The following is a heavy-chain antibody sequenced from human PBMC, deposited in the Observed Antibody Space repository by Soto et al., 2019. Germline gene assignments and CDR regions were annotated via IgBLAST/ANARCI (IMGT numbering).Heavy chain of an antibody. V-gene: IGHV3-30*18. CDR1: GFTFSGYA. D-gene: IGHD3-10*01. Sequence: GGSLRLSCAASGFTFSGYAMTWVRQAPGKGLEWVALISYDGTNEDYAESVRGRFTISRDNSKNTLYLDMNSLSAEDSAVYFCAKGVVREPAYFDYWGQGTLVTVSS. CDR3: AKGVVREPAYFDY. J-gene: IGHJ4*02. CDR2: ISYDGTNE.